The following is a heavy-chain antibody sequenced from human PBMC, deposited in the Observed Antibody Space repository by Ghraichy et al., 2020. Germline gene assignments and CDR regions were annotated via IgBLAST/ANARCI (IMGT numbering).Heavy chain of an antibody. J-gene: IGHJ5*02. CDR3: AGGYCSGGSCYRFDP. Sequence: SETLSLTCAVYGGSFSGYYWSWIRQPPGKGLEWIGEINHSGSTNYNPSLKSRVTISVDTSKNQFSLKLSSVTAADTAVYYCAGGYCSGGSCYRFDPWGQGTLVTVSS. CDR1: GGSFSGYY. CDR2: INHSGST. V-gene: IGHV4-34*01. D-gene: IGHD2-15*01.